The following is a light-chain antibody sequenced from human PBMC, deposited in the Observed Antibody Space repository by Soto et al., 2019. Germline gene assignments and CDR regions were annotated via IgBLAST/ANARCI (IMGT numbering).Light chain of an antibody. V-gene: IGKV1-39*01. CDR1: QNIHSY. CDR3: QHSYSIPFT. CDR2: TAS. J-gene: IGKJ2*01. Sequence: DIQMTQSPSSLSSSVGDRVTITCRASQNIHSYLNWYQQKPGTAPKLLIYTASNLQRGVPSKFSGSGSGTDFTLTISSLQPEDFATYYCQHSYSIPFTFGQGTKLEI.